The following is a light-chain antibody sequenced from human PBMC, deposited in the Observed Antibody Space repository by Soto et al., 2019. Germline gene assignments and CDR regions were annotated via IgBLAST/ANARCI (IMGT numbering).Light chain of an antibody. Sequence: QSVPTQPPSMSGAPGQRVTISCSGSSSYIGAGYDVHWYQQHPGTAPKLLIFDNNNRPSGVPDRFSGSKSDTSASLAITGLQAEDEADYYCQSFDTSLSGFVVFGGGTKVTVL. CDR2: DNN. CDR3: QSFDTSLSGFVV. J-gene: IGLJ2*01. CDR1: SSYIGAGYD. V-gene: IGLV1-40*01.